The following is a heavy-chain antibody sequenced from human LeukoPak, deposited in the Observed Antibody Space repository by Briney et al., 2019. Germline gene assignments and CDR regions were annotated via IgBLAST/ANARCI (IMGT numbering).Heavy chain of an antibody. D-gene: IGHD4-17*01. CDR3: ARGYGDYSDWFDP. V-gene: IGHV4-59*01. Sequence: PSETLSLTCTVSGGSISSYCLNWIRQSPGKGLEWIGYIYYSGTTKYNPPLKSRVTISVDTSKNQLSLKLSSVTAADTAVYYCARGYGDYSDWFDPWGQGTLVTVSS. CDR1: GGSISSYC. J-gene: IGHJ5*02. CDR2: IYYSGTT.